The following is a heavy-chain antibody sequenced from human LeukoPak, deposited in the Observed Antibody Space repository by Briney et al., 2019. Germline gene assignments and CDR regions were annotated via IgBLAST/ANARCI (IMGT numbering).Heavy chain of an antibody. CDR3: ARVRSGWYFDY. Sequence: GGSLRLPCVASGFTFGSYSMNWVRQAPGKGLEWVSFISASSSTIYYADSVKGRFTISRDNPKNSLYLQMTSLRDEDTAVYYCARVRSGWYFDYWGQGTLVTVSS. J-gene: IGHJ4*02. D-gene: IGHD6-19*01. CDR1: GFTFGSYS. V-gene: IGHV3-48*02. CDR2: ISASSSTI.